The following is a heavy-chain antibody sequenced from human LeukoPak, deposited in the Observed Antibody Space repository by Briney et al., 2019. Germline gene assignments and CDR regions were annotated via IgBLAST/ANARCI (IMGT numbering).Heavy chain of an antibody. J-gene: IGHJ3*02. V-gene: IGHV4-31*03. CDR2: IYYSGST. D-gene: IGHD5-18*01. CDR1: GGSISSGGYY. Sequence: SKTLSLTCTVSGGSISSGGYYWSWIRQHPGKGLEWIGYIYYSGSTYYNPSLKSRVTISVDTSKNQFSLKLSSVTAADTAVYYCARGRGYSYRAFDIWGQGTMVTVSS. CDR3: ARGRGYSYRAFDI.